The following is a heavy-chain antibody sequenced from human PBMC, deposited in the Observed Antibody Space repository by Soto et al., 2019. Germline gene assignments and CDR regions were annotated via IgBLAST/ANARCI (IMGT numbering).Heavy chain of an antibody. J-gene: IGHJ6*02. V-gene: IGHV1-69*12. CDR2: IVPIFGA. CDR3: ARGGSDYEGSGYSQGHV. CDR1: GGTFSNYG. Sequence: QVQLVQSGAEVKKPGSSVKVSCKSSGGTFSNYGFSWVRQAPGQGLECMGVIVPIFGAEHPQKFQGRVTITADESTNTVLMELRGLRSEDTAVYYCARGGSDYEGSGYSQGHVWGRGSTVTVSS. D-gene: IGHD3-22*01.